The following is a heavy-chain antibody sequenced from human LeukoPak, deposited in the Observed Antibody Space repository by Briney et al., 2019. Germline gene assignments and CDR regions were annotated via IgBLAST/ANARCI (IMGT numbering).Heavy chain of an antibody. D-gene: IGHD3-10*01. CDR3: AGFDYYGSESYYNHFDS. CDR1: GFTFSSYE. V-gene: IGHV3-48*03. CDR2: ISISGSTI. J-gene: IGHJ4*02. Sequence: PGGSLRLSCAASGFTFSSYEMTWVRQAPGKGLEWVSYISISGSTIYYADSVKGRFTISRDNAKNSLYLQMNSLRAEDTAVYYCAGFDYYGSESYYNHFDSWGQGTLVTVSS.